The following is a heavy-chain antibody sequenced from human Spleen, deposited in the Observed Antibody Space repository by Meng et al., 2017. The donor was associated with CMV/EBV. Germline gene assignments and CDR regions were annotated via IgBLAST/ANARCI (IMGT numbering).Heavy chain of an antibody. Sequence: GESLKISCAASGFTFNKYAMHWVRQAPGKGLEWVAVISYDGSNKYNADSGQGRLTISRDNSKHTLSLQMNSLRAGDTAVYYCARDVGPDLVETFLIAGASFQYGMDVWGQG. CDR3: ARDVGPDLVETFLIAGASFQYGMDV. V-gene: IGHV3-30-3*01. D-gene: IGHD5-12*01. CDR2: ISYDGSNK. CDR1: GFTFNKYA. J-gene: IGHJ6*02.